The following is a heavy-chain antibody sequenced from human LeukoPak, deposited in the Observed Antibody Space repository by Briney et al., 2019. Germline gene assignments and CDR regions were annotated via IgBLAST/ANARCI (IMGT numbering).Heavy chain of an antibody. V-gene: IGHV1-46*03. D-gene: IGHD2-2*01. CDR3: AREVGQLLTPKYNWFDP. CDR2: INPSGGST. CDR1: GYTFTSYY. J-gene: IGHJ5*02. Sequence: ASVKVSCKASGYTFTSYYMHWVRQAPGQGLEGMGIINPSGGSTSYAQKFQGRVTMTRDTSTSTIYMELSSLRSEDTAVYYCAREVGQLLTPKYNWFDPWGQGTLVTVSS.